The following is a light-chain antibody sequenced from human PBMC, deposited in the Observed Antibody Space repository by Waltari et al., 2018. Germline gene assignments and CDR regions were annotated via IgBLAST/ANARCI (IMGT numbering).Light chain of an antibody. CDR1: NSDVGAYDY. Sequence: QSDLTQPASVSGSPGQSITISCTGTNSDVGAYDYVSWYQQYPVKAPKLVIFDVSSRTSGASGRFSGSKSGNTASLIISHLQAEDEADYYGSSYTTNRHYVFGAGTKVTVL. CDR3: SSYTTNRHYV. J-gene: IGLJ1*01. CDR2: DVS. V-gene: IGLV2-14*01.